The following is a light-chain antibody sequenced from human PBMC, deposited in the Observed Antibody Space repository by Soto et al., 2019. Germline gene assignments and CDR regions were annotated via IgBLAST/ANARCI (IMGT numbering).Light chain of an antibody. CDR3: QHYYTTPPA. J-gene: IGKJ3*01. Sequence: DIVMTQSPDSLAVSLGERVTINCKSSQSVLYSPNNKNYLAWFQQKPGLPPKLIIYWASTRESGVPDRFSGSGSGTDFTLTISSLQAEDVAAYYCQHYYTTPPAFGPGTKVDIK. CDR1: QSVLYSPNNKNY. V-gene: IGKV4-1*01. CDR2: WAS.